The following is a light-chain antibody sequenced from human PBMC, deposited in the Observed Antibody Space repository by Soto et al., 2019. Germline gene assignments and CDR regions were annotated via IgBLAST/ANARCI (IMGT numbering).Light chain of an antibody. V-gene: IGLV2-14*01. CDR3: NSFTGSRGYV. Sequence: QSVLTQPASVSGSPGQSITISCAGTSSDVGGNNHVSWYQQHPGEAPKLIIYGVTNRPSGVSYRFSGSKSGNTASLTISGLQTEDEADYYCNSFTGSRGYVFGTGTKVTVL. J-gene: IGLJ1*01. CDR2: GVT. CDR1: SSDVGGNNH.